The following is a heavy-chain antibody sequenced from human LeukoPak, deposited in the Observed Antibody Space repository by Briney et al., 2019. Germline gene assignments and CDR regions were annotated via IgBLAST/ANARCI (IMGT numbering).Heavy chain of an antibody. CDR2: IRFDGSNK. V-gene: IGHV3-30*02. CDR1: GVTFSHHG. CDR3: ARELAA. D-gene: IGHD6-13*01. J-gene: IGHJ4*02. Sequence: SGGSLRLSCAASGVTFSHHGMHWVRQAPGKGLEWVAFIRFDGSNKYYAESVKGRFTISRDNSKNTLYLQMNSLRGDDTAIYYCARELAAWGQGTLVTVSS.